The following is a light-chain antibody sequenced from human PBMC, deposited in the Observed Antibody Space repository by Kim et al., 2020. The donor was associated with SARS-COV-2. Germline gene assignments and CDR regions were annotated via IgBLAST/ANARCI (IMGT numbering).Light chain of an antibody. CDR3: EQYSNWPLT. CDR1: QSISVN. Sequence: EIVMTQSPATLSVSPGERATLFCRASQSISVNLAWYQQKPGQAPRLLISGASTRATGFPARFSGGGSGTEFTLTISSLQSEDFAVYYCEQYSNWPLTFGGGAKVDIK. V-gene: IGKV3-15*01. J-gene: IGKJ4*01. CDR2: GAS.